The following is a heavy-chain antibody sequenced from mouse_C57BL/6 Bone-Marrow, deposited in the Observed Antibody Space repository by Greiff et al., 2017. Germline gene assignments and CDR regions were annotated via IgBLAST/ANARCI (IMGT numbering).Heavy chain of an antibody. CDR3: ARHPNDGYYVDD. V-gene: IGHV5-6*01. Sequence: EVMLVESGGDLVKPGGSLKLSCAASGFTFSSYGMSWVRQTPDKRLEWVATISSGGGYTYSPDSVKGRFTISSDTAKNTLYLQMSSLKSEDTAMYYCARHPNDGYYVDDWGQGTTLTVSS. CDR2: ISSGGGYT. D-gene: IGHD2-3*01. CDR1: GFTFSSYG. J-gene: IGHJ2*01.